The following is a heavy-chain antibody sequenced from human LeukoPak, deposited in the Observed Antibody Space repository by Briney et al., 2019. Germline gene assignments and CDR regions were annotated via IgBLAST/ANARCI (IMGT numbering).Heavy chain of an antibody. V-gene: IGHV3-23*01. CDR3: AKDTVTTNFDY. CDR1: GLSFSGYS. D-gene: IGHD4-17*01. CDR2: ISGSGGST. Sequence: GGSLRLSCAASGLSFSGYSMSWVGQAPGKGREWVSAISGSGGSTYYADSVKGRFTISRDNSKNTLYLQMNSLRAEDTAVYYCAKDTVTTNFDYWGQGTLVTVSS. J-gene: IGHJ4*02.